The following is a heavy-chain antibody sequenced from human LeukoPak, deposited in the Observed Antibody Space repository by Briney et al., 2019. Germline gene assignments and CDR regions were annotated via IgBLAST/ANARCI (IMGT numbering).Heavy chain of an antibody. J-gene: IGHJ4*02. CDR3: TRDFWSY. CDR1: GVTFSNAW. V-gene: IGHV3-49*04. D-gene: IGHD3-3*01. Sequence: GGSLRLSCAASGVTFSNAWMNWVRQAPGKGLEWVGFIRSKASGGTTEYAASAKGRFTISRDDSKSIAYLQMNSLKTEDTAVYYCTRDFWSYWGQGTLVIVSS. CDR2: IRSKASGGTT.